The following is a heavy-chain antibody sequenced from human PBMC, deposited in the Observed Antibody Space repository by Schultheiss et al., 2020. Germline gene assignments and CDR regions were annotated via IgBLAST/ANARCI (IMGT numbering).Heavy chain of an antibody. J-gene: IGHJ4*02. CDR1: GYTFTGYY. Sequence: ASVKVSCKASGYTFTGYYMHWVRQAPGQGLEWMGWINPNSGGTNYAQKFQGRVTMTRDTSISTAYMELSRLRSDDTAVYYCARGPTHDSSGYYYFVWGQGTLVTVSS. D-gene: IGHD3-22*01. CDR2: INPNSGGT. CDR3: ARGPTHDSSGYYYFV. V-gene: IGHV1-2*02.